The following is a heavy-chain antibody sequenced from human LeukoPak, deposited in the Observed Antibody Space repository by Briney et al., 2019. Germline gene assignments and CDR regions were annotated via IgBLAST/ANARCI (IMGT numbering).Heavy chain of an antibody. V-gene: IGHV3-23*01. CDR1: GFTFSSYA. J-gene: IGHJ4*02. CDR3: AKDVEYNGDYYGAMSY. Sequence: PGGSLRLSCAASGFTFSSYAMSWVRQAPGKGLEWVSAISGSGGSTYYADSVKGRFTISRDNSKNTLYLQMNSLTVEDTAVYYCAKDVEYNGDYYGAMSYWGQGILVTVSS. CDR2: ISGSGGST. D-gene: IGHD1-26*01.